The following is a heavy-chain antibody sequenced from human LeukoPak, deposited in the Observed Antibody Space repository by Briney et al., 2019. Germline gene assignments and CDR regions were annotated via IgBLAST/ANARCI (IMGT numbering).Heavy chain of an antibody. J-gene: IGHJ4*02. CDR1: GVTFSSYV. D-gene: IGHD2-15*01. V-gene: IGHV3-33*01. Sequence: GGSLRLSCAASGVTFSSYVMLWVRQAPGKGLEWVALIWFDGSYKYYVDSVKGRFTISRDNSKNTVYLQMNSLRAEDTALYYCARTTAATHGVFDYWGQGTLVTVSS. CDR3: ARTTAATHGVFDY. CDR2: IWFDGSYK.